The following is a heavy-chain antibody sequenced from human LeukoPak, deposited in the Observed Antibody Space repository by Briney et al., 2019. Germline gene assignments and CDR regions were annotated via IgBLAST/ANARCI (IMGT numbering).Heavy chain of an antibody. Sequence: GGSLRLSCAASGFTFSSYAMHWVRQAPGKGLEWVAVISYDGSNQYYADSVKGRFTISRDNSRNTLYLQMNSLRPDDTAVYYCAKEIGYSSSSGLDYWGQGTLVTVSS. CDR2: ISYDGSNQ. CDR3: AKEIGYSSSSGLDY. J-gene: IGHJ4*02. V-gene: IGHV3-30-3*01. CDR1: GFTFSSYA. D-gene: IGHD6-6*01.